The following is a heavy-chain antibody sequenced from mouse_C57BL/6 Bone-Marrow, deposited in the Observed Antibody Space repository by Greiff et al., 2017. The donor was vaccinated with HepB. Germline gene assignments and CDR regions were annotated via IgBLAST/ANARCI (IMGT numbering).Heavy chain of an antibody. J-gene: IGHJ3*01. CDR2: IYPGDGDT. CDR1: GYAFSSYW. Sequence: VKVVESGAELVKPGASVKISCKASGYAFSSYWMNWVKQRPGKGLEWIGQIYPGDGDTNYNGKFKGKATLTADKSSSTAYMQLSSLTSEDSAVYFCARIMGYYYGSSQAWFAYWGQGTLVTVSA. V-gene: IGHV1-80*01. CDR3: ARIMGYYYGSSQAWFAY. D-gene: IGHD1-1*01.